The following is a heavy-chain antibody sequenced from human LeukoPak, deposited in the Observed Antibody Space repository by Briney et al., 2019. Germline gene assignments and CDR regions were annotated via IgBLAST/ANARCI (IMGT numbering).Heavy chain of an antibody. Sequence: AGSLRLSCAASGVTFSGNYRSWVRQAPGKGLEWVSVIYSGGSTYYADSVKGRFTISRDNSKNTLYLQMNSLRAEDTAVYYCSSGPPWGRAFDIWGQGTMVTVSS. CDR3: SSGPPWGRAFDI. J-gene: IGHJ3*02. CDR2: IYSGGST. V-gene: IGHV3-53*01. CDR1: GVTFSGNY. D-gene: IGHD3-22*01.